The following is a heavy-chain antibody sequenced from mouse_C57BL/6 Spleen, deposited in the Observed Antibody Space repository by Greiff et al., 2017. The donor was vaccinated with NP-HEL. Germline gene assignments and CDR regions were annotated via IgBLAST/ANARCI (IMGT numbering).Heavy chain of an antibody. D-gene: IGHD2-5*01. J-gene: IGHJ2*01. CDR3: ARQGGYSNYDY. CDR1: GYTFTSYW. CDR2: IDPSDSYT. Sequence: QVQLKQPGAELVKPGASVKLSCKASGYTFTSYWMQWVKQRPGQGLEWIGEIDPSDSYTNYNQKFKGKATLTVDTSSSTAYMQLSSLTSEDSAVYYCARQGGYSNYDYWGQGTTLTVSS. V-gene: IGHV1-50*01.